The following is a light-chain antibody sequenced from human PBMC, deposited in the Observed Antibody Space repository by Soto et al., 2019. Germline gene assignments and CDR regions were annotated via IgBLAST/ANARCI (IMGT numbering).Light chain of an antibody. J-gene: IGKJ1*01. CDR2: AAS. V-gene: IGKV3-20*01. CDR1: QSVSSNY. Sequence: EIVLTQSPGTLSSSPGERATLSCRASQSVSSNYFAWYQQKPGQAPRLLIYAASSRATGIPDRFSGSGSGTDFTLTISRLEPEDFAVYYCQQYGSSPPTFGQGTKVEIK. CDR3: QQYGSSPPT.